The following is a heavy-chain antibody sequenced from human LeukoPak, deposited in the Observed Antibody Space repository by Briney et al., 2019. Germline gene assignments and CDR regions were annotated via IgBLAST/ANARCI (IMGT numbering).Heavy chain of an antibody. CDR1: GGSFSSYY. Sequence: SETLSLTCTVSGGSFSSYYWGWIRQPPGKGLEWIGNIFSSGTTYYNQSLKSRVTISVDTSKNQFSLKLRGVTAADTAVYYCARRKDEVTATFDYWGQGILVTVSS. CDR3: ARRKDEVTATFDY. CDR2: IFSSGTT. J-gene: IGHJ4*02. D-gene: IGHD2-21*02. V-gene: IGHV4-39*01.